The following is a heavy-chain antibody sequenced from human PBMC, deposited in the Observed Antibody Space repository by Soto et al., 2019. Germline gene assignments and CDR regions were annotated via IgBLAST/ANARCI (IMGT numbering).Heavy chain of an antibody. CDR1: GFTFSSYS. V-gene: IGHV3-21*01. CDR3: AREVEGENCSGGSCYPGYYYYMDV. Sequence: EVQLVESGGGLVQPGGSLRLSCAASGFTFSSYSMNWVRQAPGKGLEWVSSISSSSSYIYYADSVKGRFTISRDNAKNSLYLQMNSLRAEDTAVYYCAREVEGENCSGGSCYPGYYYYMDVWGKGTTVTVSS. J-gene: IGHJ6*03. D-gene: IGHD2-15*01. CDR2: ISSSSSYI.